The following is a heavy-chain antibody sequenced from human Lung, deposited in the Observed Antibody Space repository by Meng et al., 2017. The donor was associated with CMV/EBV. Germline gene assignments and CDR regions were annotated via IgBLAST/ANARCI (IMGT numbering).Heavy chain of an antibody. CDR2: IIPIFGTA. V-gene: IGHV1-69*05. CDR1: GGTFSSYT. J-gene: IGHJ6*02. D-gene: IGHD3-3*01. Sequence: SVKVSCKASGGTFSSYTFSWVRQVPGQGLEWMGGIIPIFGTANYAQKFQGRVTITTDESTSTAYMELSSLRSEDTAVYYCARVTIFGAYGMDVWGQGTTVTVSS. CDR3: ARVTIFGAYGMDV.